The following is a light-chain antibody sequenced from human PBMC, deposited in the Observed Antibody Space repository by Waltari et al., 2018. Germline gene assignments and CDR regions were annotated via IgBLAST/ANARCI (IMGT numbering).Light chain of an antibody. Sequence: DIVMTPSPATLSVSPGEAATLSCRASRAIANNVAWYQQKPGQALRLLIYYASTRATGVPARFSGSWSVTEFTLTITSLQSEDCAVYFCQQFNTRYSFGQGTKLEIK. J-gene: IGKJ2*01. CDR1: RAIANN. CDR3: QQFNTRYS. CDR2: YAS. V-gene: IGKV3-15*01.